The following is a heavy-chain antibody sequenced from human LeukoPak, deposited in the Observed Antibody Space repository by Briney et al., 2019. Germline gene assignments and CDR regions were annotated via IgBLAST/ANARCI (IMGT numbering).Heavy chain of an antibody. V-gene: IGHV3-15*01. CDR3: STLWYGA. Sequence: GGSLRLSCAASGFTFTNAWMYWVRQAPGKGLEWVGRIKSKTDGGTSDYAAPVTGRFTISRDDSKNTLYLEMNSLKTEDTGVYYCSTLWYGAWGQGTLVTVSS. CDR2: IKSKTDGGTS. D-gene: IGHD3-10*01. CDR1: GFTFTNAW. J-gene: IGHJ5*02.